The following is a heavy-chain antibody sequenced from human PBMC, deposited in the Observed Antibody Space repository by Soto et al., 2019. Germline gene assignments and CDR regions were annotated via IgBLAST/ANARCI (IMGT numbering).Heavy chain of an antibody. CDR1: GFTFSSYA. D-gene: IGHD2-15*01. CDR3: ARVRGYCSGGSCYSTTFDY. Sequence: GGSLRLSCAASGFTFSSYAMSWVRQAPGKGLEWVSAISGSGGSTYYADSVKGRFTISRDNAKNSLYLQMNSLRAEDTAVYYCARVRGYCSGGSCYSTTFDYWGQGTLVTVSS. V-gene: IGHV3-23*01. J-gene: IGHJ4*02. CDR2: ISGSGGST.